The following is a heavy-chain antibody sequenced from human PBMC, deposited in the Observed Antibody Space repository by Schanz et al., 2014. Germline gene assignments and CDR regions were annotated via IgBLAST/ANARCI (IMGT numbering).Heavy chain of an antibody. J-gene: IGHJ4*02. CDR1: GFTFTTFA. Sequence: VQLVESGGGFVQPGGSLRLSCATSGFTFTTFAMTWVRQAPGKGLEWVSGISDRGDGTNYGDSVRGRFTISRDNSRNTVYLQMNNVGVDDTATYYCVKTDAGWRFDYWGQGTLVTVSS. CDR3: VKTDAGWRFDY. V-gene: IGHV3-23*04. D-gene: IGHD6-19*01. CDR2: ISDRGDGT.